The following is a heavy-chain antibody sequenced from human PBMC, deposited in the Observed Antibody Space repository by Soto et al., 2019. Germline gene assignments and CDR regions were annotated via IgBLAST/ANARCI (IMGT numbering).Heavy chain of an antibody. CDR3: AKGNGSPGRVSWFDP. Sequence: EVQLLESGGGLVQPGGSLRLSCAASGFTFSSYAMSWVRQAPGKGLEWVSVISGSGGSTYYADSVKGRFTISRDNSKNTLYLQMNSLRAEDTAVYYGAKGNGSPGRVSWFDPWGQGTLVTVSS. CDR2: ISGSGGST. J-gene: IGHJ5*02. CDR1: GFTFSSYA. D-gene: IGHD1-1*01. V-gene: IGHV3-23*01.